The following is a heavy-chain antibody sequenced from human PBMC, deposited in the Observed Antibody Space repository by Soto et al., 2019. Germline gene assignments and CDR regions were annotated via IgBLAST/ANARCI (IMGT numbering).Heavy chain of an antibody. V-gene: IGHV1-69*13. CDR1: GGTFSSYA. Sequence: GASVKVSCKASGGTFSSYAISWVRQAPGQGLEWMGGIIPIFGTANYAQKFQGRVTITADESTSTAYMELSSLRSEDTAVYYWARDQGIQLWLYWGQGTLVTVSS. CDR2: IIPIFGTA. D-gene: IGHD5-18*01. J-gene: IGHJ4*02. CDR3: ARDQGIQLWLY.